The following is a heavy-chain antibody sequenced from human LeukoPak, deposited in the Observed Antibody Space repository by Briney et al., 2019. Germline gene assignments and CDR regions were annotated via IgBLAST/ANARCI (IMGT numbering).Heavy chain of an antibody. J-gene: IGHJ3*02. V-gene: IGHV3-23*01. CDR1: GFTFSSYG. D-gene: IGHD1-26*01. CDR2: ISGSGGST. CDR3: AKQKGGSYDDAFDI. Sequence: GGSLRLSCAASGFTFSSYGMHWVHQAPGKGLEWVAGISGSGGSTYYADSVKGRFTISRDNSKNTLFLQMNSLRAEDTALYYCAKQKGGSYDDAFDIWGQGTMVTVSS.